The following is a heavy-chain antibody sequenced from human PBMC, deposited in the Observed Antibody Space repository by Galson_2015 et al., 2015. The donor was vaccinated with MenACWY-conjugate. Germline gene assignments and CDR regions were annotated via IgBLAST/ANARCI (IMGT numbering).Heavy chain of an antibody. CDR1: GFTFSAYY. CDR2: ISSNNRDT. J-gene: IGHJ6*02. CDR3: AREGVTILAVVLSRMDF. Sequence: SLRLSCAASGFTFSAYYMSWIRHTPGKGLEWVSYISSNNRDTKYAESVRGRFTISRDNAKSLLYLQMNSLRAEDTAVYYCAREGVTILAVVLSRMDFWGQGTPVTVSS. V-gene: IGHV3-11*06. D-gene: IGHD3-3*01.